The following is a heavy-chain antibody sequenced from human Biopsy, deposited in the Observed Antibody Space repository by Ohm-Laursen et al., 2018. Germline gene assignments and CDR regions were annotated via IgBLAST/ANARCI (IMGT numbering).Heavy chain of an antibody. V-gene: IGHV4-34*01. Sequence: PSETLSLTCAVNGESSSGYFWNWIRQPPGKGLEWIGEINQSGSTKYNPSLKRRATLSADSSNSQFSLRLTSVTAADTAIYYCARGSGYFKLDVWAKGPRSPSP. J-gene: IGHJ6*02. D-gene: IGHD5-12*01. CDR1: GESSSGYF. CDR2: INQSGST. CDR3: ARGSGYFKLDV.